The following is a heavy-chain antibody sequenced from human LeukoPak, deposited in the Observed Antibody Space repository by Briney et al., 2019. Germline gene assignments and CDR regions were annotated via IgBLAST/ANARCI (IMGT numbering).Heavy chain of an antibody. V-gene: IGHV3-7*01. CDR3: ARDIVAAGLAFDI. CDR1: GFTFSSYW. D-gene: IGHD6-13*01. Sequence: TGGSLRLSCAAPGFTFSSYWMTWVRQAPGKGLEWVANINQDGSEKYYMDSVKGRFTISRDNAKNSLFLQMNSLRAEDTAVYYCARDIVAAGLAFDIWGQGTMVTVSS. J-gene: IGHJ3*02. CDR2: INQDGSEK.